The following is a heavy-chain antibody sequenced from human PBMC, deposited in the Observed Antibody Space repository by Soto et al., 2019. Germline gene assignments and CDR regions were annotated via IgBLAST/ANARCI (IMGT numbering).Heavy chain of an antibody. V-gene: IGHV4-59*01. CDR2: IYYSGST. J-gene: IGHJ4*02. CDR1: GGSISSYY. D-gene: IGHD3-3*01. CDR3: ARGAILEWLLDGIDY. Sequence: SETLSLTCTVSGGSISSYYWSWIRQPPGKGLEWIGYIYYSGSTNYNPSLKSRVTISVDTSKNQFSLKLSSVTAADTAVYYCARGAILEWLLDGIDYWGQGTLVTVSS.